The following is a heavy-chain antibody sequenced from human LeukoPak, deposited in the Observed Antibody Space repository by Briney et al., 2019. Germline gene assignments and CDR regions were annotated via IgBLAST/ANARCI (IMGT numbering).Heavy chain of an antibody. J-gene: IGHJ5*02. CDR2: IGTAGDT. CDR1: GFTFSSYD. Sequence: GGSLRLSCAASGFTFSSYDMHWVRQATGKGLEWASAIGTAGDTYYPGSVKGRFTISRENAKNSLYLQMNSLRAGDTAVYYCARGGYYSGANWFDPWGQGTLVTVSS. CDR3: ARGGYYSGANWFDP. V-gene: IGHV3-13*01. D-gene: IGHD3-10*01.